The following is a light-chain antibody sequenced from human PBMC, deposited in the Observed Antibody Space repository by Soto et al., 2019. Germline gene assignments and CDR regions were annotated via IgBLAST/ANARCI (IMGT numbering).Light chain of an antibody. CDR1: RSDVGNYNL. CDR2: EVS. V-gene: IGLV2-23*02. Sequence: HSDPPRAVSGTRAPREARPITHTRNRSDVGNYNLVTWYQQHPGKAPKLMIYEVSKRPSRVSNRFSGSKSGNTASLTISGLQAEDEADYYCCSYAGSSTCVFGTGTKVTVL. J-gene: IGLJ1*01. CDR3: CSYAGSSTCV.